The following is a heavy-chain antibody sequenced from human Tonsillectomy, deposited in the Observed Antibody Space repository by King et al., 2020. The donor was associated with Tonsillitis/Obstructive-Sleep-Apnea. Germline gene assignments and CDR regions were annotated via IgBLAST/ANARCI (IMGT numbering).Heavy chain of an antibody. V-gene: IGHV4-59*01. Sequence: VQLQESGPGLVKPSETLSLTCTVSGGSISTYYWSWIRQPPGKGLEWIGYIYYSGSTNNNPSLKSRVTISVDTSKKQFSLKLSSVTAADTAVYYCARDMVLEAGGDAFDIWGQGTMVTVSS. CDR3: ARDMVLEAGGDAFDI. CDR1: GGSISTYY. CDR2: IYYSGST. J-gene: IGHJ3*02. D-gene: IGHD2-8*01.